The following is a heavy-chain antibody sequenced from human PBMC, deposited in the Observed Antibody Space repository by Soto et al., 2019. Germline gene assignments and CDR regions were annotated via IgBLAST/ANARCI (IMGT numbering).Heavy chain of an antibody. V-gene: IGHV3-23*01. J-gene: IGHJ6*02. CDR1: GFTFSSYA. D-gene: IGHD2-2*01. CDR2: ISGSGGST. Sequence: GGSLRLSCAASGFTFSSYAMSWVRQAPGKGLEWVSAISGSGGSTYYADSVKGRFTISRDNSKNTLYLQMNSLRAEETAVYYCAKGILPAERYYYYGMDVWGQGTTVTVSS. CDR3: AKGILPAERYYYYGMDV.